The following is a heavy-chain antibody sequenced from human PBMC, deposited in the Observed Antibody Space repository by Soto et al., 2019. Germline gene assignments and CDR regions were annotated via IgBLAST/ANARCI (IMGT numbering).Heavy chain of an antibody. Sequence: QVQLQQWGAGPLRPLETLSLTCGVSGGSFSGYYWAWIRQSPGKGLGWIGEINDRGSINYNPSLKSRVSISVDTSKNHYSLNLRSVTVADTAVYYCARESHDILTGPPWVWYFDLWGRGTLVTVSS. D-gene: IGHD3-9*01. J-gene: IGHJ2*01. V-gene: IGHV4-34*01. CDR1: GGSFSGYY. CDR3: ARESHDILTGPPWVWYFDL. CDR2: INDRGSI.